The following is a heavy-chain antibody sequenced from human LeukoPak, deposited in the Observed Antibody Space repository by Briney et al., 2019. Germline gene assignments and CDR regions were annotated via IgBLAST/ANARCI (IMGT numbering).Heavy chain of an antibody. CDR3: ARELNGYGYYFFDY. CDR1: GFTFSDYY. J-gene: IGHJ4*02. Sequence: GGSLRLSCAASGFTFSDYYMSWIRQAPGKGLEWVSYISSSDSPRFYADSVKGRFTISRDNAKNSLYLQMNGLGAEDTAVYYCARELNGYGYYFFDYWGPGTLVTVSS. CDR2: ISSSDSPR. V-gene: IGHV3-11*04. D-gene: IGHD3-16*01.